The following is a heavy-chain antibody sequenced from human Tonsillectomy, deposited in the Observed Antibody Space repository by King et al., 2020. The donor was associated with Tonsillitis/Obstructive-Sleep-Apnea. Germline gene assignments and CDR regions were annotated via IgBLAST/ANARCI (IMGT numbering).Heavy chain of an antibody. CDR2: IKNKRDGGTT. CDR3: TRSRHGSGSPRGYFYYGMDV. J-gene: IGHJ6*02. V-gene: IGHV3-15*07. Sequence: VQLVESGGGLVKPGGSLRLSCAASGFTFSDVWMNWVRQAPGKGLEWVGRIKNKRDGGTTDYAAPVKGRFTISRDDSKNTVYLQMNSLQTEDRAVYYWTRSRHGSGSPRGYFYYGMDVWGQGTTVTVSS. CDR1: GFTFSDVW. D-gene: IGHD3-10*01.